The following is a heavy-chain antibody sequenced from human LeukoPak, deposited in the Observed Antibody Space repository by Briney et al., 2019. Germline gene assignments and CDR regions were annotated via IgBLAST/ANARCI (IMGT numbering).Heavy chain of an antibody. CDR2: ISSSGSTI. Sequence: GGSLRLSCAASGFTFSGYYMSWIRQTPGKGLEWVSYISSSGSTIYYADSVKGRFTIPRDNAKNSLYLQMNSLRAEDTAVYYCARDFDLTGYYRPYYFDYWGQGTLVTVSS. CDR1: GFTFSGYY. CDR3: ARDFDLTGYYRPYYFDY. J-gene: IGHJ4*02. D-gene: IGHD3-9*01. V-gene: IGHV3-11*01.